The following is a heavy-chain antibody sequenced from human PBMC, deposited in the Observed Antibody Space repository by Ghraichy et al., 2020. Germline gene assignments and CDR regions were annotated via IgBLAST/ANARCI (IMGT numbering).Heavy chain of an antibody. D-gene: IGHD2-2*01. CDR3: ATEGGFAVPASSVVYYYYYYMDV. J-gene: IGHJ6*03. V-gene: IGHV4-34*01. Sequence: SETLSLTCAVYGGSFSGYYWSWIRQPPGKGLELIGEINISGSTNYNASLKSRVTISVDTSKNQFSLKLNSVTAADTAVYYCATEGGFAVPASSVVYYYYYYMDVGGTGTTVTVSS. CDR1: GGSFSGYY. CDR2: INISGST.